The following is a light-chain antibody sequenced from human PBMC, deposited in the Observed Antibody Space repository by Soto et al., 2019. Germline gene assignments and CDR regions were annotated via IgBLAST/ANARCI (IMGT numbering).Light chain of an antibody. V-gene: IGLV2-23*01. Sequence: QSALTQPASVSGSPGQSITISCTRTSSDVGSYNLVSWYQHHPGKAPKLVIYEGSNRPSGVSTRFSGSKSGNTASLTISGLQAEDEADYYCSSYAGAVVFGGGTKVTVL. CDR1: SSDVGSYNL. CDR2: EGS. J-gene: IGLJ2*01. CDR3: SSYAGAVV.